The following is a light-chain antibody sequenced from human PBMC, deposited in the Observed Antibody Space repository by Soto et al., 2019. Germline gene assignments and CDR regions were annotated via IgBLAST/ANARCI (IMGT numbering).Light chain of an antibody. J-gene: IGKJ5*01. CDR2: GAS. CDR3: QQYDSSPIT. Sequence: EIVLTQSPVTLSLSPGERATLSCRASQSVSSSYLAWYQQKPGQAPRLLIYGASSRATGIPDRFSGSGSGTDFTITISRLEPEDFAVYYCQQYDSSPITFGQGTRLEIK. CDR1: QSVSSSY. V-gene: IGKV3-20*01.